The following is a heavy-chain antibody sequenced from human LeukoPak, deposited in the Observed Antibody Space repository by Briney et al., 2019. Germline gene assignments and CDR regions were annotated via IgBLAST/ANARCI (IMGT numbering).Heavy chain of an antibody. CDR1: GGSISSSSYY. CDR2: IYYSGST. CDR3: ARGAPPRWGAADY. J-gene: IGHJ4*02. D-gene: IGHD1-26*01. Sequence: SETLSLTCTVSGGSISSSSYYWGWIRQPPGKGLEWIGSIYYSGSTYYNPSLKSRVTISVDTSKNQFSLKLSSVTAADTAVYYCARGAPPRWGAADYWGQGTLVTVFS. V-gene: IGHV4-39*01.